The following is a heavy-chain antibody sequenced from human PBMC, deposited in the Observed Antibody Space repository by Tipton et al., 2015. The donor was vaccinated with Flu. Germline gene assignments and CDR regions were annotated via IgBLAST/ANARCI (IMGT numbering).Heavy chain of an antibody. V-gene: IGHV4-39*07. D-gene: IGHD4-17*01. J-gene: IGHJ4*02. CDR2: IDYRGST. Sequence: TLSLTCTVSGGSISSSSYHWAWVRQPPGKGLEWIASIDYRGSTHHDPSLKSRVTISVDTSKNQFSLKLSSVAAADTAVYYCARELDYGVFYPYFDYCGQGTLVTVSS. CDR3: ARELDYGVFYPYFDY. CDR1: GGSISSSSYH.